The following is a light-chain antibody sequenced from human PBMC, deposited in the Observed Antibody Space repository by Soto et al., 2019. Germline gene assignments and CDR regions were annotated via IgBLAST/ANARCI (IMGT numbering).Light chain of an antibody. CDR2: DAS. CDR1: QTITRW. CDR3: QQYNSYSWT. J-gene: IGKJ1*01. V-gene: IGKV1-5*01. Sequence: DIQMTQSTSTLSASVGDMVTSTCRASQTITRWMACYQQKPGKAPKLLIYDASTLESGVPSRFSGSRSGTEFTLTISSLQPDDFATYYCQQYNSYSWTFGQGTKVDIK.